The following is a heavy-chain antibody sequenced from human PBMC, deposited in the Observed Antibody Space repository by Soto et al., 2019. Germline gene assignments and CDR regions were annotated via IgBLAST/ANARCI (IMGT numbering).Heavy chain of an antibody. CDR1: GYSFTSYW. CDR3: ARQAAAGPNWFAP. Sequence: PGESLKISCKGSGYSFTSYWISWVRQMPGKGLEWMGRIDPSDAYTNYSPSFQGHVTISADKSISTAYLQWSSLKASDTAMYYCARQAAAGPNWFAPWGQGTLVTVSS. D-gene: IGHD6-13*01. J-gene: IGHJ5*02. CDR2: IDPSDAYT. V-gene: IGHV5-10-1*01.